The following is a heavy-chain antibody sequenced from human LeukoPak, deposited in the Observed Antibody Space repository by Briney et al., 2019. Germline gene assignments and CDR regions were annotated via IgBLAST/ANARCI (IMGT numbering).Heavy chain of an antibody. V-gene: IGHV4-59*08. J-gene: IGHJ4*02. CDR1: GTAISTYF. CDR3: AGGRMGRYYDH. CDR2: FYHNGGT. Sequence: SETLSLTCDISGTAISTYFWNWIRQSPTKGLEWIGYFYHNGGTCYNPSLRSRVTISVDSSQKRLSLQVTSMTAADTAIYYCAGGRMGRYYDHWGQGTLVAVST. D-gene: IGHD1-26*01.